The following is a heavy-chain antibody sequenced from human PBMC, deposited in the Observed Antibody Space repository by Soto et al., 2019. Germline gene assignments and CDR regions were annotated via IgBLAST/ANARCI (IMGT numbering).Heavy chain of an antibody. CDR3: AKEAEHYYDSSGTPTGDFDY. D-gene: IGHD3-22*01. Sequence: EVQLLESGGGLVQPGGSLRLSCAASGFTFSSYAMSWVRQAPGKGLEWVSAISGSGGSTYYADSVKGRFTISRDNSKNPLYLPMNSLRAEDKAVYYCAKEAEHYYDSSGTPTGDFDYWGQGTLVTVSS. CDR1: GFTFSSYA. CDR2: ISGSGGST. V-gene: IGHV3-23*01. J-gene: IGHJ4*02.